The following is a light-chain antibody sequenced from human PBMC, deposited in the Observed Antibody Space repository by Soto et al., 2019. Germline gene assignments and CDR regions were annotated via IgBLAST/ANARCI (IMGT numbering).Light chain of an antibody. CDR1: QSISIY. Sequence: DIHMSQSPYSLSAAVGDRVTITCWASQSISIYLNWYQQKHGKAPKVLIYAASSLQSGVPPRFSGSGSGTDFTLTISSLQAEDFETYYCQQTRSYQSTCGRGTTGDIK. CDR2: AAS. CDR3: QQTRSYQST. V-gene: IGKV1-39*01. J-gene: IGKJ4*01.